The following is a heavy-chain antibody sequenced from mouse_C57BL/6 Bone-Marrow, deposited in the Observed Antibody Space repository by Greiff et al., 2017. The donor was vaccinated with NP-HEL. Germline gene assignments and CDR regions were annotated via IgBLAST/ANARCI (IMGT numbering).Heavy chain of an antibody. J-gene: IGHJ2*01. CDR2: IYPRSGNT. Sequence: QVQLQQSGAELARPGASVKLSCKASGYTFTSYGISWVKQRTGQGLEWIGEIYPRSGNTYYNEKFKGKATLTADKSSSTAYMELRSLTSEDSAVYFCAREAGGLYYCDYWGQGTTLTVSS. V-gene: IGHV1-81*01. CDR1: GYTFTSYG. CDR3: AREAGGLYYCDY. D-gene: IGHD3-2*02.